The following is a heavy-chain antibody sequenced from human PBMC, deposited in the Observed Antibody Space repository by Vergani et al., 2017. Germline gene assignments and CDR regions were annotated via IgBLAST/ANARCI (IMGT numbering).Heavy chain of an antibody. CDR2: IYYSGST. CDR3: ASNPYCGDDCDSDAFDI. Sequence: QVQLQESGPGLVKPSETLSLTCTVSGGSISSYYWSWIRQPPGTGLEWIGYIYYSGSTNYNPSLKSRVTISVDTSKNQFPLKLNSVTAADTAGYYCASNPYCGDDCDSDAFDIWGQVTMVTVSS. D-gene: IGHD2-21*02. J-gene: IGHJ3*02. V-gene: IGHV4-59*01. CDR1: GGSISSYY.